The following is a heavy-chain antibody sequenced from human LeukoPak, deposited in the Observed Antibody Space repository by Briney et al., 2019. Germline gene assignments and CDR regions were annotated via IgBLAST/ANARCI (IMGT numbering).Heavy chain of an antibody. V-gene: IGHV4-38-2*02. J-gene: IGHJ4*02. Sequence: PSETLSLTCTVSGYSISTGYYWDWIRQPPGKGLEWIGTLSYTGSTYYNPSLKSRVTISLDTSNNQFSLRLSSVTAADTAVYYCARPAFSGSYGAFDYWGQGTLVTVSS. D-gene: IGHD1-26*01. CDR1: GYSISTGYY. CDR2: LSYTGST. CDR3: ARPAFSGSYGAFDY.